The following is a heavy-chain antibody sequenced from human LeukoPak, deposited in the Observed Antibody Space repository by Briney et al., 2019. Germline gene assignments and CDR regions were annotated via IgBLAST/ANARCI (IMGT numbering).Heavy chain of an antibody. CDR2: IYPGDSDT. CDR1: GNIFTNYW. Sequence: PGEFLKFSGKGAGNIFTNYWIGWVRQMPGKGLEWITIIYPGDSDTRYSPSFQGQVTISADKSISTAYLQWSGLKASDIALYSCARSLRSGGWFDYWGQGTLVTVSS. V-gene: IGHV5-51*01. CDR3: ARSLRSGGWFDY. D-gene: IGHD2-15*01. J-gene: IGHJ4*02.